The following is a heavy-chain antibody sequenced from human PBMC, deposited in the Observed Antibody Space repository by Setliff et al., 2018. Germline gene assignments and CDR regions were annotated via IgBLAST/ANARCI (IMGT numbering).Heavy chain of an antibody. D-gene: IGHD3-3*01. CDR2: INAGNGNT. CDR1: GYTFTNYA. Sequence: ASVKVSCKASGYTFTNYAIHWVRQAPGQRLEWMGWINAGNGNTKYSQKFQGRVTITRDTSASTAYMELSSLRSEDTAVYYCAGDTYLGDFWGGYYIQGRFDPWGQGTLVTVSS. J-gene: IGHJ5*02. CDR3: AGDTYLGDFWGGYYIQGRFDP. V-gene: IGHV1-3*01.